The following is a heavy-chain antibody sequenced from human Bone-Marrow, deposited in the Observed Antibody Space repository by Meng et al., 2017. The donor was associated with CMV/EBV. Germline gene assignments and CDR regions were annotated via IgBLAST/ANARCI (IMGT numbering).Heavy chain of an antibody. Sequence: GESLKISCAASGFTFGNAWMTWVRQAPGKGLEWASYISSSGSTIYYADSVKGRFTISRDNAKNSLYLQMNSLRAEDTAVYYCARRGALRDYYYGMDVWGQGTTVTV. V-gene: IGHV3-48*03. CDR3: ARRGALRDYYYGMDV. CDR2: ISSSGSTI. J-gene: IGHJ6*02. CDR1: GFTFGNAW. D-gene: IGHD1-26*01.